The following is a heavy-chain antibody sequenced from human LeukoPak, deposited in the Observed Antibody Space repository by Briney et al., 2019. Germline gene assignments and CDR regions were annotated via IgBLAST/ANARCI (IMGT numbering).Heavy chain of an antibody. V-gene: IGHV3-74*01. J-gene: IGHJ3*02. CDR2: IDSDGSTT. CDR1: GFTFSSYW. CDR3: ARGTDDIDI. D-gene: IGHD3-9*01. Sequence: GGSLRLSCAASGFTFSSYWMHWVRQAPGKGLVWVSRIDSDGSTTNYADSVKGRFSISRFNAKETLYLQINSLRVEDTAVYYCARGTDDIDIWGQGTLVTVSS.